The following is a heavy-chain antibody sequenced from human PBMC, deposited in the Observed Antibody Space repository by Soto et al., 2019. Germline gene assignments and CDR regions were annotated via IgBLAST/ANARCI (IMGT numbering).Heavy chain of an antibody. CDR1: GFTFSSYG. J-gene: IGHJ4*02. D-gene: IGHD2-2*01. Sequence: QPGGSLRLSCAASGFTFSSYGMHWVRQAPGKGLEWVAVISYDGSNKYYADSVKGRFTISRDNSKNTLYLQMNSLRAEDTAVYYCAKVVPAEYYFDYWGQGTLVTVSS. CDR3: AKVVPAEYYFDY. CDR2: ISYDGSNK. V-gene: IGHV3-30*18.